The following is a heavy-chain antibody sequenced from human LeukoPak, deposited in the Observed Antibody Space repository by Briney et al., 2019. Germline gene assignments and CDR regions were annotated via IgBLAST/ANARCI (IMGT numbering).Heavy chain of an antibody. J-gene: IGHJ3*02. CDR3: AKVYDSSGYYDDAFDI. V-gene: IGHV3-23*01. D-gene: IGHD3-22*01. CDR2: ISGSGGST. Sequence: GGSLRLSCAASGFTFSSYAMSWVRQAPGKGLEWVSAISGSGGSTYYADSVKGRLTISRDNSKNTLYLQMNSLRAEDTAVYYCAKVYDSSGYYDDAFDIWGQGTMVTVSS. CDR1: GFTFSSYA.